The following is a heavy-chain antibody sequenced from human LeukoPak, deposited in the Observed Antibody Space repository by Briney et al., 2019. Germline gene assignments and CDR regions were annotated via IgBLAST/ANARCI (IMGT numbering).Heavy chain of an antibody. CDR3: AKDMSYSGSYSVY. D-gene: IGHD1-26*01. V-gene: IGHV3-23*01. J-gene: IGHJ4*02. CDR2: ISGSGGST. CDR1: GFAFSSYA. Sequence: GGSLRLSCAASGFAFSSYAMSWVRQAPGKGLEWVSAISGSGGSTYYADSVKGRFTISRDNSKNTLYLQMNSLRAEDTAVYYCAKDMSYSGSYSVYWGQGTLVTVSS.